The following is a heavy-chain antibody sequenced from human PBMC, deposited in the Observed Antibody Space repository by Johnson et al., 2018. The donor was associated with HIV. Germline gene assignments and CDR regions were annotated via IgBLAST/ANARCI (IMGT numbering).Heavy chain of an antibody. J-gene: IGHJ3*02. V-gene: IGHV3-30*02. CDR3: AKPPSMGADAFDI. CDR2: IRYDGSNK. D-gene: IGHD3-16*01. CDR1: GFTFSSYW. Sequence: QVQLVESGGGLVQPGGSLRLSCAASGFTFSSYWMHWVRQAPGKGLEWVAFIRYDGSNKYYADSVKGQFTISRDNSKNTMYLQMNSLKTEDTGVYYCAKPPSMGADAFDIWGQGTMVTVSS.